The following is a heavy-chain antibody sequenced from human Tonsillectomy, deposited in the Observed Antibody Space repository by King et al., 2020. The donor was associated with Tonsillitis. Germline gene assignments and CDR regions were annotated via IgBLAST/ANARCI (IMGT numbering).Heavy chain of an antibody. CDR1: GCTFSSYD. V-gene: IGHV1-69*01. CDR2: IIPFSCTS. Sequence: VQLVQSGAEVKKPGSSVKVSCKASGCTFSSYDITWVRQAPGQGLEWMGGIIPFSCTSNYALRLQGRITITADESTCTAYMERSSLRSEDTAVYYCARGGGSPHSGLAVWGQGTTVIVSS. D-gene: IGHD2-15*01. J-gene: IGHJ6*02. CDR3: ARGGGSPHSGLAV.